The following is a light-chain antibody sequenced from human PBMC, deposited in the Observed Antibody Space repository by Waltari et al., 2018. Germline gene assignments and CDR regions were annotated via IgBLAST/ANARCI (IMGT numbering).Light chain of an antibody. J-gene: IGKJ1*01. CDR3: QQFGDSVWT. Sequence: ETVLTQSPGTRSLSPGETATLSCRASQSVGSSYLAWYHQKPGQAPRLLIYRASTRATGIPDRFSGSGSGTDFTLTISGLEPEDSAVYYCQQFGDSVWTFGQGTKVEIK. CDR1: QSVGSSY. V-gene: IGKV3-20*01. CDR2: RAS.